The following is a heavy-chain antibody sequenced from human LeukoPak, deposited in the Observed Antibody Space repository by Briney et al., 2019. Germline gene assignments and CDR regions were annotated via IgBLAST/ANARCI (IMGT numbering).Heavy chain of an antibody. CDR3: ASHKENRPIFGVGRPVDF. J-gene: IGHJ4*02. CDR2: IYYSGST. Sequence: SETLSLTCTVSGGSINSSRYYWGWIRQPPGKGLEWIGNIYYSGSTYYNPSLKSRVTISVDTSKNQFSLKLSSVTAADTAVYYCASHKENRPIFGVGRPVDFWGQGTLVTVSS. CDR1: GGSINSSRYY. V-gene: IGHV4-39*01. D-gene: IGHD3-3*01.